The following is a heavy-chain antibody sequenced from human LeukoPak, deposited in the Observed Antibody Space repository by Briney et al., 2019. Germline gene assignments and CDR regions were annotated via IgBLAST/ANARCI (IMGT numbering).Heavy chain of an antibody. CDR2: IYTGGSP. Sequence: GGSLRLSCVASGFTVTSNYVTWVRQAPGKGLEWVSVIYTGGSPYYADSVKGRFAIPRDISKNTVYLQMYSLRAEDTAVYYCARGAATGPTLGLDYWGQGTLVTVSS. V-gene: IGHV3-53*01. CDR1: GFTVTSNY. D-gene: IGHD6-13*01. CDR3: ARGAATGPTLGLDY. J-gene: IGHJ4*02.